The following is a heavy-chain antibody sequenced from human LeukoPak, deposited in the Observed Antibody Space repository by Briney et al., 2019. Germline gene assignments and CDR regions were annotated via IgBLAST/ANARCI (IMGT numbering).Heavy chain of an antibody. CDR3: ARGSAGTSDYFDY. Sequence: GGSLRLSCAASGFTFSSYSMNWVRQAPGKGLEWVSSISSSSSHIYYADSVKGRFTISRDNAKNSLYLQMNSLRAEDTAVYYCARGSAGTSDYFDYWGQGTLVTVSS. V-gene: IGHV3-21*01. CDR2: ISSSSSHI. CDR1: GFTFSSYS. D-gene: IGHD3-3*01. J-gene: IGHJ4*02.